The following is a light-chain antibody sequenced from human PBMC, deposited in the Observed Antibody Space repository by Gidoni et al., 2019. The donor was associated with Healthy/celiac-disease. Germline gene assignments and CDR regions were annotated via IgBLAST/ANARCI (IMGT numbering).Light chain of an antibody. Sequence: DIQMTPSPSTLSASVGDRVTITCRASQSISSWLAWYQQKPGKAPKRLIYKASSLESGVPSRFSGSGSGTEFTLTISSLQPDDFATYYCQQYNSYPWTFXQXTKVEIK. CDR3: QQYNSYPWT. CDR2: KAS. V-gene: IGKV1-5*03. J-gene: IGKJ1*01. CDR1: QSISSW.